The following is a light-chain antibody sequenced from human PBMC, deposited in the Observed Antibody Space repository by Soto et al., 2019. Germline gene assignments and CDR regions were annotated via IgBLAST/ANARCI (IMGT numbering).Light chain of an antibody. CDR3: LQHNSYPRT. CDR2: AAS. CDR1: HGIRND. Sequence: DIQMTQSPSSLSASVGDRVTITCRASHGIRNDLGWYQQKAGKAPKRLIYAASSLQTGVPSRFSGSGSGTEFTLTISSLQPEDFATYYCLQHNSYPRTFGQGTKVDIK. V-gene: IGKV1-17*01. J-gene: IGKJ1*01.